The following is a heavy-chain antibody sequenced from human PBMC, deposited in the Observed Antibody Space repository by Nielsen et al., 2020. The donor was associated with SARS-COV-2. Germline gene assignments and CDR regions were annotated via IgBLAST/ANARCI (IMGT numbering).Heavy chain of an antibody. Sequence: GESLKISCAASGFTFSNYWMSWVRQAPGKGLEWVANIKQDGSQKVYVDSMEGRFTISRDNAKNSLYLQMNNLRAEDTAVYYCARSPFHRSSWYGMDVWGQGTTVTVSS. CDR2: IKQDGSQK. D-gene: IGHD6-13*01. J-gene: IGHJ6*02. CDR1: GFTFSNYW. V-gene: IGHV3-7*02. CDR3: ARSPFHRSSWYGMDV.